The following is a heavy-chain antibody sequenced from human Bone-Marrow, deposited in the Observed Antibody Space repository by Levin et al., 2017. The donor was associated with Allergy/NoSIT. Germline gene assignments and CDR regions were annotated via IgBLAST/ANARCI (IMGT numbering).Heavy chain of an antibody. CDR3: ARGGPVLRYVDWAY. V-gene: IGHV4-34*01. Sequence: SETLSLTCAVYGGSFSGYYWSWIRQPPGKGLEWIGEINHSGSTNYNPSLKSRVTISVDTSKNQFSLKLSSVTAADTAVYYCARGGPVLRYVDWAYWGQGTLVTVSS. D-gene: IGHD3-9*01. J-gene: IGHJ4*02. CDR1: GGSFSGYY. CDR2: INHSGST.